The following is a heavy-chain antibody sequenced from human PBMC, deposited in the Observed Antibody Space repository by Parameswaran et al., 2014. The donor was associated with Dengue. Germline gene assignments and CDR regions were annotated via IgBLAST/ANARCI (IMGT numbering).Heavy chain of an antibody. V-gene: IGHV2-26*01. J-gene: IGHJ6*02. CDR3: ARMVRELRYFDWLYYYGMDV. D-gene: IGHD3-9*01. CDR2: IFSNDEK. Sequence: VRQAPGKALEWLAHIFSNDEKSYSTSLKSRLTISKDTSKSQVVLTMTNMDPVDTATYYCARMVRELRYFDWLYYYGMDVWGQGTTVTVSS.